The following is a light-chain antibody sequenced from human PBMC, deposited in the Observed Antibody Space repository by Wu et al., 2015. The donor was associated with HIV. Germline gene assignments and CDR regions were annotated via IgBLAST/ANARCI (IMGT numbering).Light chain of an antibody. CDR3: QHLNRFPIT. Sequence: IQLTQSPSSLSANRGDRVTMTCRASQDISSYLAWYQQKPGEAPKLLIYTATTLQSGVSSRFSGSGSGTDFALTISDLQTEDFATYYCQHLNRFPITFGGGTKV. J-gene: IGKJ4*01. CDR1: QDISSY. V-gene: IGKV1-9*01. CDR2: TAT.